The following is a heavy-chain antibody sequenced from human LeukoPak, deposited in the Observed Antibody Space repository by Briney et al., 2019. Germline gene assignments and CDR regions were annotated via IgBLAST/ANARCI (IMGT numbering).Heavy chain of an antibody. V-gene: IGHV3-21*04. D-gene: IGHD6-13*01. CDR2: ISSSSYI. CDR3: ARDGYDY. J-gene: IGHJ4*02. Sequence: GGSLRLSCAASGFTFSSYTMNWVRQAPGKGLEWVSSISSSSYIYYADSVKGRFTISRDNAKNSLYLQMNSLRSDDTAVYYCARDGYDYWGQGTLVTVSS. CDR1: GFTFSSYT.